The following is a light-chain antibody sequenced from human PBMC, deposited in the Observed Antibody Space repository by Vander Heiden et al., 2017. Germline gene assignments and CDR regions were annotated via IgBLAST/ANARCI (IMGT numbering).Light chain of an antibody. CDR3: QVWDSRTVI. J-gene: IGLJ2*01. Sequence: SYELTQALSVSVAPGQTAKITCGGKDIGNKNVHWYQQKPGQAPVLVMYRDRSRPAGIPERFSGSNSDNTATLTISRVQAGDEADYYCQVWDSRTVIFGGGTKLTVL. V-gene: IGLV3-9*01. CDR1: DIGNKN. CDR2: RDR.